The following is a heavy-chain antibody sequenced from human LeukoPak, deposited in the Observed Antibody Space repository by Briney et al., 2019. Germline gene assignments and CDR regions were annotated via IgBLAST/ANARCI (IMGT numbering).Heavy chain of an antibody. CDR1: GFTFSSYA. CDR2: ISGSGGST. V-gene: IGHV3-23*01. J-gene: IGHJ6*02. D-gene: IGHD3-3*01. Sequence: PGGSLRLSCAASGFTFSSYAMSWVRQAPGKGLEWVSAISGSGGSTYYADSVKGRFTIPRDNSKNTLYLQMNSLRAEDTAVYYCAKGFTYYDFWSGYGMDVWGQGTTVTVSS. CDR3: AKGFTYYDFWSGYGMDV.